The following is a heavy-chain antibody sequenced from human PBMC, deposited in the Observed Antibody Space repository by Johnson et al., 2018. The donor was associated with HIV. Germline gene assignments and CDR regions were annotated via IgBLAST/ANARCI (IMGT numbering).Heavy chain of an antibody. J-gene: IGHJ3*02. Sequence: QVQLVESGGGVVQPGRSLRLSCAASGFTFSSYGMNWVRQAPGKGLEWVAVISYDGSDKYYADSVKGRFTISRDNSKNTLYLQMNSLRAEDTAVYYCAKDQYCGGDCYPDAFDIWGQGTMVTVSS. CDR3: AKDQYCGGDCYPDAFDI. V-gene: IGHV3-30*18. CDR1: GFTFSSYG. CDR2: ISYDGSDK. D-gene: IGHD2-21*02.